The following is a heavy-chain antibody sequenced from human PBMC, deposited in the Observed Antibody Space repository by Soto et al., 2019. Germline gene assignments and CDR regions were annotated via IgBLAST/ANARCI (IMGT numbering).Heavy chain of an antibody. J-gene: IGHJ4*02. V-gene: IGHV3-7*01. CDR2: IKQDGSEK. CDR3: ASGWLQPPFGY. D-gene: IGHD5-12*01. CDR1: GFTFSSYW. Sequence: EVQLVESGGGLVQPGGSLRHSCAASGFTFSSYWMSWVRQAPGKGLEWVANIKQDGSEKYYVDSVKGRFTISRDNAKNSLYLQMNSLRAEDTAVYYCASGWLQPPFGYWGQGTLVTVSS.